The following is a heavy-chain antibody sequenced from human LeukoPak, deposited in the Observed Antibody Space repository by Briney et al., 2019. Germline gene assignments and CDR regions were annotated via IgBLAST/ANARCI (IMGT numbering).Heavy chain of an antibody. D-gene: IGHD3-3*01. J-gene: IGHJ6*03. CDR3: ARQLGRGEDFWSGYYHYYYYMDV. V-gene: IGHV4-39*01. Sequence: PSETLSLTCTVSGGSISSSSYYWGWIRQPPGKGLEWIGSIYYSGSTYYNPSLKSRVTISVDTSKNQFSLKLSSVTAADTAVYYCARQLGRGEDFWSGYYHYYYYMDVWGKGTTVTVSS. CDR2: IYYSGST. CDR1: GGSISSSSYY.